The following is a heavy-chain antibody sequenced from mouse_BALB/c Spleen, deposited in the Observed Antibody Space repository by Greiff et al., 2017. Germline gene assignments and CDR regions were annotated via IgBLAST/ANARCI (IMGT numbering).Heavy chain of an antibody. CDR1: GFTFTDYY. Sequence: EVKLMESGGGLVQPGGSLRLSCATSGFTFTDYYMSWVRQPPGKALEWLGFIRNKANGYTTEYSASVKGRFTISRDNSQSILYLQMNTLRAEDSATYYCARDPSDGYYENYFDYWGQGTTLTVSS. CDR2: IRNKANGYTT. V-gene: IGHV7-3*02. D-gene: IGHD2-3*01. J-gene: IGHJ2*01. CDR3: ARDPSDGYYENYFDY.